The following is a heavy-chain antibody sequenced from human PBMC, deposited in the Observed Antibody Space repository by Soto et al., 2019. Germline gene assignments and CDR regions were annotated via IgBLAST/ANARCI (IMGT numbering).Heavy chain of an antibody. D-gene: IGHD3-10*01. CDR3: ARRGRFGTSGGSRRYYYSGMDV. CDR2: INHSGST. Sequence: PSETLSLTCAVYGGSFSGYYWSWIRQPPGKGLEWFGEINHSGSTNYNPSLKRRVTISVDTSKNQFSLKLSSVTVADTAVYYCARRGRFGTSGGSRRYYYSGMDVWGQGTTVS. J-gene: IGHJ6*02. CDR1: GGSFSGYY. V-gene: IGHV4-34*01.